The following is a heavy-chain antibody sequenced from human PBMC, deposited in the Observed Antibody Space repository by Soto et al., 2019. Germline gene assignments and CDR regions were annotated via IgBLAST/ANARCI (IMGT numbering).Heavy chain of an antibody. Sequence: LSLTFTVSGGSVSSGSSYWSWIRQPPGKGLEWIGYIYYSGSTNYNPSLKSRVTISVDTSKNQFSLKLSSVTAADTAVYYCARDSLAGGFDYWGQGTLVTVSS. J-gene: IGHJ4*02. CDR2: IYYSGST. CDR1: GGSVSSGSSY. CDR3: ARDSLAGGFDY. V-gene: IGHV4-61*01. D-gene: IGHD2-8*02.